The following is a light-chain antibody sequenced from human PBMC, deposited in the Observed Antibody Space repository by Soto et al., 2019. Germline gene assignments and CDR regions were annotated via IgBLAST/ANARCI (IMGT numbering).Light chain of an antibody. CDR2: DVG. J-gene: IGLJ2*01. CDR3: CSYAGSYSLV. V-gene: IGLV2-11*01. Sequence: QSALTQPRSVSGSPGQSVTLSCTGTSHDVGGYNYVSWYQQYPGKAPTLMIYDVGKRPSGVPDRFSGSKSGNTASLSISGLQAEDEADYYCCSYAGSYSLVFGGGTKLTVL. CDR1: SHDVGGYNY.